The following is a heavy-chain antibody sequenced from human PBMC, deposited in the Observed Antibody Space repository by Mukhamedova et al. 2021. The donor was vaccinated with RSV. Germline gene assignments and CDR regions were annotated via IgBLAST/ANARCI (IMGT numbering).Heavy chain of an antibody. V-gene: IGHV3-11*01. CDR2: ISSSGSTI. J-gene: IGHJ4*02. Sequence: IRQAPGKGLEWVSYISSSGSTIYYADSVKGRFTISRDNAKNSLYLQMNSLRAEDTAVYYCARGSSRGSYTFDYWGQGTLATVSS. CDR3: ARGSSRGSYTFDY. D-gene: IGHD1-26*01.